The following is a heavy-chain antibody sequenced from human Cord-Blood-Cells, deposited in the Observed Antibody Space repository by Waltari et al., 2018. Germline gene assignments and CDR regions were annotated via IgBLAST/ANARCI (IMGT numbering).Heavy chain of an antibody. CDR2: TNPNSRGT. Sequence: QVQLVQSGAEVKKPGASVKVSCKASGYTFTGYYLHWVRLAPGQGLEWMGGTNPNSRGTNDAQKVQGRVTMDRDASISTAYMELSKLRSDDTAVYYCASPTGSGYFDYWGQGTLVTVSS. J-gene: IGHJ4*02. CDR3: ASPTGSGYFDY. V-gene: IGHV1-2*02. CDR1: GYTFTGYY. D-gene: IGHD1-1*01.